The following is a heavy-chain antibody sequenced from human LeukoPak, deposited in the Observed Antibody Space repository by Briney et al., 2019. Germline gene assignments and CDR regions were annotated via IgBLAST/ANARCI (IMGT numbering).Heavy chain of an antibody. V-gene: IGHV3-48*03. CDR3: ARAFHYYYYMDV. J-gene: IGHJ6*03. Sequence: GGSLRLSCAASGFTFSIYEMNWVRQAPGKGLEWVSYISSSGGTISYADSVKGRFTISRDNAKNSVYLQMNSLRAEDTAVYYCARAFHYYYYMDVWGKGTTVTVSS. CDR2: ISSSGGTI. CDR1: GFTFSIYE.